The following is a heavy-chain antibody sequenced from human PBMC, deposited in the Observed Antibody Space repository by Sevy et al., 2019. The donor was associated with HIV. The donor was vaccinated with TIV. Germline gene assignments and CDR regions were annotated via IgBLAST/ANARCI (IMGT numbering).Heavy chain of an antibody. Sequence: GGSLRLSCAASGFTFSNAWMSWVRQAPGKGLEWVGRIKSKTDGGTTDYAAPVKGRFTISRDDSKNTLYLQMNSLKTEDTAVYYCTTALAPYYYDSSGSSGGYWGQGTLVTVSS. V-gene: IGHV3-15*01. J-gene: IGHJ4*02. D-gene: IGHD3-22*01. CDR1: GFTFSNAW. CDR2: IKSKTDGGTT. CDR3: TTALAPYYYDSSGSSGGY.